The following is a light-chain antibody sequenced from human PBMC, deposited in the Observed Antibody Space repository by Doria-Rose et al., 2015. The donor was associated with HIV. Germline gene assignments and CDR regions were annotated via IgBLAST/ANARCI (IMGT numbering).Light chain of an antibody. CDR3: LQHNSYPRT. Sequence: SVGDRVTITCRASHDISNYLAWYQQKPGKAPKRLIYDTSSLHSGVPSRFSGSGSGTEFTLTISSLRPEDFATYYCLQHNSYPRTFGQGTKVDIK. V-gene: IGKV1-17*03. CDR1: HDISNY. J-gene: IGKJ1*01. CDR2: DTS.